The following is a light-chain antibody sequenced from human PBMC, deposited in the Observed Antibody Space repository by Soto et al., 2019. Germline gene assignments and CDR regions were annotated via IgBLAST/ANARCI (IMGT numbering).Light chain of an antibody. V-gene: IGKV3-15*01. CDR1: QGVTTN. Sequence: EIVMTQSPASLSVSPGERVTISCRAGQGVTTNFAWYQQKSGQAPRLLIYAASTWATGVPSRFSGAGSGKVITLTISVQQYEDSALYCCQQYNNCPFAFGQGTRLEI. CDR3: QQYNNCPFA. CDR2: AAS. J-gene: IGKJ5*01.